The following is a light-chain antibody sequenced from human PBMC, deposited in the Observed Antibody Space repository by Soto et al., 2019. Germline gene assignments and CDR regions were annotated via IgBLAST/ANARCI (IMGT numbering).Light chain of an antibody. CDR3: QHFRA. CDR2: DAY. CDR1: QSISSW. J-gene: IGKJ1*01. V-gene: IGKV1-5*01. Sequence: EIQGTTVTFTRSSARGDRKTLTCRASQSISSWLAWYQQKPGKAPKLLIYDAYRMERWVTSRRCRRSSGTTLPLTSSCLQPVVFAAKECQHFRAFGPGTKVDIK.